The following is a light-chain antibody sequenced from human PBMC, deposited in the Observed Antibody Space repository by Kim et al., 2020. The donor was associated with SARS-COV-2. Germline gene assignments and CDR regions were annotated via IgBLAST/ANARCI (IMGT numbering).Light chain of an antibody. CDR2: DVS. CDR3: QQNDDFPIT. Sequence: VSVGDRVTITCQATQVIGKFLNWYQQRPGKAPKLLIYDVSNLQTGVPSRFSGSGYGTHFSLTISSLQPEDIATYYCQQNDDFPITFGQGTRLEIK. CDR1: QVIGKF. J-gene: IGKJ5*01. V-gene: IGKV1-33*01.